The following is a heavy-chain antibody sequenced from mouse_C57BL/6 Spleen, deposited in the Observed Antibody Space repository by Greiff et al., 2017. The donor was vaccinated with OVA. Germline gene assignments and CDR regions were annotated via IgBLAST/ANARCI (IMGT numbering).Heavy chain of an antibody. CDR3: AREDSGFDY. Sequence: QVQLQQSGAELVRPGTSVKVSCKASGYAFTNYLIEWVKQRPGQGLEWIGVINPGSGGTNYNEKFKGKATLTADKSSSTAYMQLSSLTSEDSAVYFCAREDSGFDYWGQGTTLTVSS. J-gene: IGHJ2*01. CDR1: GYAFTNYL. CDR2: INPGSGGT. V-gene: IGHV1-54*01.